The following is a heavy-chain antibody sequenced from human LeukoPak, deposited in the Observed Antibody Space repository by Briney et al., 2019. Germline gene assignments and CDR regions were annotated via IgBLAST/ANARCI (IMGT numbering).Heavy chain of an antibody. CDR3: TSRLLIHLWAKDF. Sequence: ASVKVSCKASGYTFTGYYMHWVRQAPGQGLEWMGWINPNSGGTNYAQKFQGWVTMTRDTSISTAYMELSRLRSEDTAVYFCTSRLLIHLWAKDFWGQGTLVTVSS. V-gene: IGHV1-2*04. CDR1: GYTFTGYY. D-gene: IGHD5-18*01. CDR2: INPNSGGT. J-gene: IGHJ4*02.